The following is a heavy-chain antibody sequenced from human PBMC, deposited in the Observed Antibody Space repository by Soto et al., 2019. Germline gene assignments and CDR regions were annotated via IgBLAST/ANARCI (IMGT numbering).Heavy chain of an antibody. D-gene: IGHD2-15*01. CDR3: ARDTEGYCSGGSCYYGEFDP. CDR1: GYTFTSYY. V-gene: IGHV1-46*01. Sequence: ASVKVSCKASGYTFTSYYMHWARQAPGQGLEWMGIINPSGGSTSYAQKFQGRVTMTRDTSTSTVYMELSSLRSEDTAVYYCARDTEGYCSGGSCYYGEFDPWGQGTLVTVSS. CDR2: INPSGGST. J-gene: IGHJ5*02.